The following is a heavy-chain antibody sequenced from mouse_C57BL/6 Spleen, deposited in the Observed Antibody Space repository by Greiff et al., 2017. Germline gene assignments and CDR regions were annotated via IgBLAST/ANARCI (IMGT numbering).Heavy chain of an antibody. CDR1: GYTFTSYW. D-gene: IGHD2-3*01. Sequence: QVHLKQPGAELVRPGSSVKLSCKASGYTFTSYWMHWVKQRPIQGLEWIGNIDPSDSETHYNQKFKDKATLTVDKSSSTAYMELSSLTSEDSAVYYCAREYDGDYDYAFDYWGQGTSVTVSS. CDR2: IDPSDSET. V-gene: IGHV1-52*01. J-gene: IGHJ4*01. CDR3: AREYDGDYDYAFDY.